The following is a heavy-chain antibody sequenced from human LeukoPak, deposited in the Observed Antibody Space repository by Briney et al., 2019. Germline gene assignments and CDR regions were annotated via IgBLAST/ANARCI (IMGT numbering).Heavy chain of an antibody. V-gene: IGHV1-58*02. J-gene: IGHJ6*03. Sequence: EASVKVSCKASGGTFSSYAISWLRQARGQRLEWMGWIVVGSGDTYYAQTFQERVTITRDMSTSTAYMELSSLRSEDTAVYYCAAGSGSGIKFYYYYMDVWGKGTTVTVSS. CDR1: GGTFSSYA. CDR2: IVVGSGDT. CDR3: AAGSGSGIKFYYYYMDV. D-gene: IGHD3-3*01.